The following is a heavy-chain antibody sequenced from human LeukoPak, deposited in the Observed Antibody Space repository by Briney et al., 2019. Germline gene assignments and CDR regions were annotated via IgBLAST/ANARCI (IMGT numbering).Heavy chain of an antibody. CDR3: ARDLGGSHGALGY. CDR2: ISSNSRYI. D-gene: IGHD1-26*01. V-gene: IGHV3-21*01. CDR1: GFTSSRYS. J-gene: IGHJ4*02. Sequence: GGSLRLSCAASGFTSSRYSMNWVRQAPGKGLEWVSSISSNSRYIYYADSVKGRFTISRDNAKNSLYLQMNSLRAEDTAVYYCARDLGGSHGALGYWGQGTLVTVSS.